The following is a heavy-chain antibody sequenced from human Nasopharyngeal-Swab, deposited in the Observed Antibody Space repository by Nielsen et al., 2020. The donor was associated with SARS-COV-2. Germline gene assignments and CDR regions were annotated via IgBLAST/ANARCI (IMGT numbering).Heavy chain of an antibody. CDR2: IYYSGST. V-gene: IGHV4-61*01. CDR3: ARDASNYGDYYYYYGMDV. Sequence: SETLSLTCAVYGGSVSSGSYYWSWIRQPPGKGLEWIGYIYYSGSTNYNPSLKSRVTISVDTSKNQFSLKLSSVTAADTAVYYCARDASNYGDYYYYYGMDVWGQGTTVTSP. D-gene: IGHD4-11*01. CDR1: GGSVSSGSYY. J-gene: IGHJ6*02.